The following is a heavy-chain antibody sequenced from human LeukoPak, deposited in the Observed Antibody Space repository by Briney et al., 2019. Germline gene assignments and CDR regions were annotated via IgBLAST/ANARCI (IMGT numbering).Heavy chain of an antibody. CDR1: GGTFSSYA. D-gene: IGHD3-3*01. CDR2: IIPIFGTA. V-gene: IGHV1-69*13. J-gene: IGHJ6*03. CDR3: ARDRITIFPYYYMDV. Sequence: GASVKVSCKASGGTFSSYAISWVRQAPGQGLEWMGGIIPIFGTADHAQKFQGRVTITADESTSTAYMELSSLRSEDTAVYYCARDRITIFPYYYMDVWGKGTTVTVSS.